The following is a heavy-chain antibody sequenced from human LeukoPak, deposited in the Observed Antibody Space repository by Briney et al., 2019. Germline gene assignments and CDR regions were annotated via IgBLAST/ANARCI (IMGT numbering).Heavy chain of an antibody. J-gene: IGHJ4*02. V-gene: IGHV3-9*01. D-gene: IGHD3/OR15-3a*01. CDR2: ISWNSGLI. CDR1: GFTFDEYA. Sequence: GGSLRLSCAASGFTFDEYAMHWVRQAPGEGLEWVSGISWNSGLIDYADSVKGRFTISRDNAKNSLFLQMNSLKAEDTAFYYCAKVGIFGLVTYYFDYWGQGTLVTVSS. CDR3: AKVGIFGLVTYYFDY.